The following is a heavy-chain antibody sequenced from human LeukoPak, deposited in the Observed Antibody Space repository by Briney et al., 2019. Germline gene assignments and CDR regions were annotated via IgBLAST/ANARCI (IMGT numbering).Heavy chain of an antibody. J-gene: IGHJ4*02. Sequence: PSETLSLTCAVYGGSFSGYYWSWIRQPPGKGLEWIGEINHSGSTNYNPSLKSRVTISVDTSKNQFSLKLSSVTAADTAVYYCARDSGSYVFDYWGQGTLVTVSS. V-gene: IGHV4-34*01. CDR1: GGSFSGYY. CDR2: INHSGST. CDR3: ARDSGSYVFDY. D-gene: IGHD1-26*01.